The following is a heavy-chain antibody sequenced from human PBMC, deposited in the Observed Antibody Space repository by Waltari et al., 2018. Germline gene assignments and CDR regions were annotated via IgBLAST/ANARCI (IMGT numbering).Heavy chain of an antibody. J-gene: IGHJ4*02. CDR3: ARGTSYYYGSGGGDY. CDR1: GFTLNFYW. V-gene: IGHV3-7*01. D-gene: IGHD3-10*01. CDR2: INEDGSER. Sequence: EVQLVESGGGLVQPGGSLRLSCAASGFTLNFYWMAWVRQAPGKGLEWLANINEDGSERYYVDSVKGRFTISRDNAKNSLYLQMNSLRAEDTAVYYCARGTSYYYGSGGGDYWGQGTLVTVSS.